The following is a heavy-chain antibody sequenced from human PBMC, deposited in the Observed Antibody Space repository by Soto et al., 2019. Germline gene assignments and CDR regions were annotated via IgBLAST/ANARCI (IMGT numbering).Heavy chain of an antibody. D-gene: IGHD6-19*01. CDR3: ARSKAPGIPVAGRVWFDP. J-gene: IGHJ5*02. CDR1: GGSISSSSYY. CDR2: IYYSGST. Sequence: QLQLQESGPGLVKPSETLSLTCTVSGGSISSSSYYWGWIRQPPGKGLEWIGSIYYSGSTYYNPSLKSRVTISVDTSKNQFSLKLSSVTAADTAVYYCARSKAPGIPVAGRVWFDPWGQGTLVTVSS. V-gene: IGHV4-39*01.